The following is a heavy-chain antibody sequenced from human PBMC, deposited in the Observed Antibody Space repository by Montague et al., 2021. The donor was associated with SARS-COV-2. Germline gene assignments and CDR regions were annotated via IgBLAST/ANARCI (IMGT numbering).Heavy chain of an antibody. J-gene: IGHJ3*02. D-gene: IGHD6-13*01. Sequence: SETLSLTCTVSGGSISRYSWTWIRQPPGKGLEWIGYIYNSGSTNXNPSLTSRVTISVETSKNQFSLKLSSVAAADTAVYYCARVGRGSSWYEVDFDIWGQGSMDPVTS. CDR1: GGSISRYS. CDR3: ARVGRGSSWYEVDFDI. V-gene: IGHV4-59*01. CDR2: IYNSGST.